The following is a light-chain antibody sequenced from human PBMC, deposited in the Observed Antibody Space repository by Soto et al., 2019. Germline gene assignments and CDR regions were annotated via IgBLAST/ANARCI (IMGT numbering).Light chain of an antibody. Sequence: QSALTQPASVSGSPGQSIIISCTGTSSDVGGYNYVSWYQQHPGKAPKLMIYEDSNRPSGVSDRFSGSKSGNTASLTISGLQAEDEADYYCSSYTSSSTGVFGGGTKVTVL. J-gene: IGLJ3*02. CDR1: SSDVGGYNY. V-gene: IGLV2-14*01. CDR3: SSYTSSSTGV. CDR2: EDS.